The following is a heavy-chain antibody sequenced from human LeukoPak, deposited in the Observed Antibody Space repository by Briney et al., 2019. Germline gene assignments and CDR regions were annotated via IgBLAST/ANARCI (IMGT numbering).Heavy chain of an antibody. CDR1: GYTFTGYY. D-gene: IGHD2-21*01. V-gene: IGHV1-2*02. CDR3: AKAPVTSCRGVYCYPFDY. J-gene: IGHJ4*02. CDR2: INPNSGGT. Sequence: ASVKVSCKASGYTFTGYYMHWVRQAPGQGLEWMGWINPNSGGTNYAQKFQGRVTMTRDTSISTAYMELNSLRAEDAAVYYCAKAPVTSCRGVYCYPFDYWGQGTLVTVSS.